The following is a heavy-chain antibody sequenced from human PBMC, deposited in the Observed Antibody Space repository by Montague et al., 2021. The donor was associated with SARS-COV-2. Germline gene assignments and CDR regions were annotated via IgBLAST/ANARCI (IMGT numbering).Heavy chain of an antibody. V-gene: IGHV4-34*01. Sequence: SETPSLTCAVYGESVSGFYWCWIRQPPGEGLEWLGEINHSGSPNYNPSLKSRVTMSLDTSKNQFSLKLSSVTAADTAVYFCARGFRTVEMPTISFDYWGQGTLVTVSS. CDR2: INHSGSP. D-gene: IGHD5-24*01. CDR1: GESVSGFY. CDR3: ARGFRTVEMPTISFDY. J-gene: IGHJ4*02.